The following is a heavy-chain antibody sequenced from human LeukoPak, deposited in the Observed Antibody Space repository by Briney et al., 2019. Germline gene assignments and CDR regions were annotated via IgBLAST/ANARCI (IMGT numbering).Heavy chain of an antibody. CDR3: AGPYGTSTGALDY. J-gene: IGHJ4*02. D-gene: IGHD1-14*01. CDR1: GFTVSSNF. V-gene: IGHV3-66*02. CDR2: IYSSGNT. Sequence: TGGSLRLSCAVSGFTVSSNFVSWVRQAPGKGLEWVSIIYSSGNTFYADSVKGRFTISRDNSQNTLYLQMNSLRSEDTAVYYCAGPYGTSTGALDYWSQGTLVTVSS.